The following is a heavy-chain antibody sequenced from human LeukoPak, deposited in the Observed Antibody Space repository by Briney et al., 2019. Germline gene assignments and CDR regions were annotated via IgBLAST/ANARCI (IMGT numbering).Heavy chain of an antibody. J-gene: IGHJ5*02. CDR3: ARDLGNWSPFDP. CDR2: ISSSSSYI. CDR1: GFTFSSYS. Sequence: GGSLRLSCAASGFTFSSYSMNWVRQAPGKGLEWVSSISSSSSYIYYADSVKGRFTISRDNAKNSLYLQMNSLRAEDTAVYYCARDLGNWSPFDPWGQGTLVTVSS. D-gene: IGHD1-20*01. V-gene: IGHV3-21*01.